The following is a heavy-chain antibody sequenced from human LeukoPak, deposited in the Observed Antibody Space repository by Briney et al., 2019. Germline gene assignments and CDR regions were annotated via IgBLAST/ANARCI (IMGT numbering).Heavy chain of an antibody. J-gene: IGHJ6*03. CDR3: AREEIVAAAYFHYYYYMDV. V-gene: IGHV1-46*01. CDR2: INPSGGST. D-gene: IGHD5-12*01. CDR1: GYTFTSYY. Sequence: ASVKVSCKAFGYTFTSYYMHWVRQAPGQGLEWMGIINPSGGSTSYAQKFQGRVTMTRDTSTSTVYMELSSLRSEDTAVYYCAREEIVAAAYFHYYYYMDVWGKGTTVTVSS.